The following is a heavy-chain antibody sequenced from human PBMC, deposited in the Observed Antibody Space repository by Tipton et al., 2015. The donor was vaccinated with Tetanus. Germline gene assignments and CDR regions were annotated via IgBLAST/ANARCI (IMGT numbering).Heavy chain of an antibody. CDR2: VYSSGST. J-gene: IGHJ6*02. CDR1: GGSLNTFY. CDR3: ARDFRERSGTYSSYYYTMDV. D-gene: IGHD1-26*01. V-gene: IGHV4-4*07. Sequence: TLSLTCTVSGGSLNTFYWNWIRQPAGKGLEWIGRVYSSGSTNYNPSLKSRVTMSIDASKNHFSLELTSLTAADTAVYYCARDFRERSGTYSSYYYTMDVWGQGTTVTVSS.